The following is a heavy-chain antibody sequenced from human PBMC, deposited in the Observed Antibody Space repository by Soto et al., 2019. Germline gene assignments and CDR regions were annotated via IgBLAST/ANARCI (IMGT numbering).Heavy chain of an antibody. V-gene: IGHV3-11*01. CDR3: ARGNAWVTIFGVVTKPYYFDY. D-gene: IGHD3-3*01. CDR2: ISSSGSTI. Sequence: GGSLRLSCAASGFTFSDYYMSWIRQAPGKGLEWVSYISSSGSTIYYADSVKGRFTISRDNAKNSLYLQMNSLRAEDTAVYYCARGNAWVTIFGVVTKPYYFDYWGQGTLVTVSS. J-gene: IGHJ4*02. CDR1: GFTFSDYY.